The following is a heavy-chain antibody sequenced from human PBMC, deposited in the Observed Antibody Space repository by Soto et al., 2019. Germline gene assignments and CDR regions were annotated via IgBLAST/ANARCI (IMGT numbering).Heavy chain of an antibody. V-gene: IGHV1-18*04. J-gene: IGHJ4*02. CDR1: GYTFTSYG. D-gene: IGHD6-19*01. Sequence: GASVKVSCKASGYTFTSYGISWVRQAPGQGLEWMGWISAYNGNTNYAQKLQGRVTMTTDTSTSTAYMELRSLRPEDTALYYCAKDFHPYQGVAGVDYWGQGTLVTVSS. CDR2: ISAYNGNT. CDR3: AKDFHPYQGVAGVDY.